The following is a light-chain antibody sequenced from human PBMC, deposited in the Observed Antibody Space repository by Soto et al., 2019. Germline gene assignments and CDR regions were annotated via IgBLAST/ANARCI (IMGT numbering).Light chain of an antibody. CDR3: CSYAGATTWV. V-gene: IGLV2-23*01. CDR2: EDN. J-gene: IGLJ3*02. Sequence: QSALTQPASVSGSPGQSITISCTGTSSDVGTFNLVSWYQQHPGKAPNLIIYEDNKRPSGVSFRFSGSKSGNTASLTISGLQAEDEADYCCCSYAGATTWVFGGGTKVTVL. CDR1: SSDVGTFNL.